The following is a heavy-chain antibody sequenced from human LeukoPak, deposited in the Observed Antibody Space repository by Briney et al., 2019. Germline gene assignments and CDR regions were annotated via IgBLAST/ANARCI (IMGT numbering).Heavy chain of an antibody. CDR1: GITFSSYW. D-gene: IGHD3-9*01. CDR2: IKEDGSEK. CDR3: AGELRYFDWFYDAFDI. V-gene: IGHV3-7*01. Sequence: GGSLRLSCAASGITFSSYWMSWVRQAPGKGLEWVANIKEDGSEKNYVDSVKGRFTISRDNAKNSLYLQMNSLRAEDTAVYYCAGELRYFDWFYDAFDIWGQGTMVTVSS. J-gene: IGHJ3*02.